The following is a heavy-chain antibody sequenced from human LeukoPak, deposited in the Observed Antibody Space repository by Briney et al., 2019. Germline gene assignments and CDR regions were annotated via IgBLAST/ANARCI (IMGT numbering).Heavy chain of an antibody. CDR2: IYYSGST. D-gene: IGHD2-2*01. CDR3: ARDAMEYYGMDV. CDR1: GGSMKSYC. J-gene: IGHJ6*02. Sequence: SETLSLTCTVSGGSMKSYCWSWIRQPPGKGLEWIGYIYYSGSTKYNPSLKSRVTISADTSKNQFSLNLSSVTAADTAVYFCARDAMEYYGMDVWGQGTTVTVSS. V-gene: IGHV4-59*01.